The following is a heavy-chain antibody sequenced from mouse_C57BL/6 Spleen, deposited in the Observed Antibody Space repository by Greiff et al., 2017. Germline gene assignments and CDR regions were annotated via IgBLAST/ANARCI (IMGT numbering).Heavy chain of an antibody. J-gene: IGHJ1*03. V-gene: IGHV1-69*01. D-gene: IGHD3-3*01. CDR2: IDPSDSYT. CDR3: ARAGPRGGYFDV. Sequence: VQLQQPGAELVMPGASVKLSCKASGYTFTSYWMHWVKQRPGQGLEWIGEIDPSDSYTNYNQKFKGKSTLTVDKSSSTAYMQLSSLTSEDSAVYCCARAGPRGGYFDVWGTGTTVTVSS. CDR1: GYTFTSYW.